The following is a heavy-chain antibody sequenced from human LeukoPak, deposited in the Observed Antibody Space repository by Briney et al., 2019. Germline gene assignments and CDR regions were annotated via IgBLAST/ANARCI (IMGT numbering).Heavy chain of an antibody. CDR2: INHSGST. V-gene: IGHV4-34*01. D-gene: IGHD3-16*01. Sequence: PSETLSLTCAIYGGSFSGHYWSWIRQPPGKGLEWIGDINHSGSTDYTPSLKSRVTISVDTSKNQFSLKLSSVTAADTAVYYCARVKDPGGYYYYYYMDVWGKGTTVTVSS. CDR1: GGSFSGHY. J-gene: IGHJ6*03. CDR3: ARVKDPGGYYYYYYMDV.